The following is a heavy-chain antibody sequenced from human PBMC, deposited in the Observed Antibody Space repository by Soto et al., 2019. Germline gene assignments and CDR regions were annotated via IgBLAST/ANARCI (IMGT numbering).Heavy chain of an antibody. CDR3: ASTPRGGYDPQFDY. V-gene: IGHV1-69*13. J-gene: IGHJ4*02. CDR1: GGTFSSYA. CDR2: IIPIFGTA. D-gene: IGHD5-12*01. Sequence: ASVKVSCKASGGTFSSYAISWVRQAPGQGLEWMGGIIPIFGTANYAQKFQGRVTITADESTSTAYMELSSLRSEDTAVYYCASTPRGGYDPQFDYWGPGTMVTVYS.